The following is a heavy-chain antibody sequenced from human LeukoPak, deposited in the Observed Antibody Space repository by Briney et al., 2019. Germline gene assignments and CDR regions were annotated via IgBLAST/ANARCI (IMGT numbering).Heavy chain of an antibody. CDR2: INPNSGGT. D-gene: IGHD5-18*01. CDR1: GYTFTGYY. J-gene: IGHJ4*02. V-gene: IGHV1-2*02. Sequence: ASVKVSCKASGYTFTGYYMHWVRQAPGQGLEWMGWINPNSGGTNYAQKFQGRVTMTRDTSISTAYMELSRLRSDDTAVYYCARDHRVYGYGFLMLDYFDYWGQGTLVTVSS. CDR3: ARDHRVYGYGFLMLDYFDY.